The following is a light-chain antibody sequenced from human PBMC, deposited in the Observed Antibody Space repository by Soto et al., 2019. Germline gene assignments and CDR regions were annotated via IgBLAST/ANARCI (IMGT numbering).Light chain of an antibody. J-gene: IGKJ1*01. CDR2: AAS. CDR1: QGISNN. V-gene: IGKV1-27*01. CDR3: QRYNHGST. Sequence: DIQMTQSPSSLSASVGERVIITCRASQGISNNLAWYQQKPGRVPTLLISAASRLQSGVPPRFSAYGSGTDFTLIITSLQPGDLGTYSCQRYNHGSTFGQGTKVEI.